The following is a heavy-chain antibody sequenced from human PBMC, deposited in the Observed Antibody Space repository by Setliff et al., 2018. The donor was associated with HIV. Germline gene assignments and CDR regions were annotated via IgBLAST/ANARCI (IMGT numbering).Heavy chain of an antibody. CDR1: GGSISSDNW. J-gene: IGHJ6*02. Sequence: SETLSLTCAVSGGSISSDNWWTWVRQPPGKGLEWIGEIYHSEYTNYNASLKSGVSMSVDKSKNQFSLKLTSVTAADTAVYYCARGHCSGTNCYGVDYYGMDVWGQGTTVTVSS. CDR3: ARGHCSGTNCYGVDYYGMDV. V-gene: IGHV4-4*02. CDR2: IYHSEYT. D-gene: IGHD2-2*01.